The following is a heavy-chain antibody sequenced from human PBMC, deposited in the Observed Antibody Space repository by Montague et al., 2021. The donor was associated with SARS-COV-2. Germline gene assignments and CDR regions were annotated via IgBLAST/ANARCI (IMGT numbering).Heavy chain of an antibody. V-gene: IGHV4-59*01. Sequence: ETLSLTCRVSGGSISGYYWSWIRQPPGKGLEWIGYIYHSGNTKYNPSLKSRVSISVDTSKNQFSLRLSSVTAADTAVYYCAREYRIELWQTNWYFGLWGRGTLVTVSS. J-gene: IGHJ2*01. D-gene: IGHD5-18*01. CDR2: IYHSGNT. CDR3: AREYRIELWQTNWYFGL. CDR1: GGSISGYY.